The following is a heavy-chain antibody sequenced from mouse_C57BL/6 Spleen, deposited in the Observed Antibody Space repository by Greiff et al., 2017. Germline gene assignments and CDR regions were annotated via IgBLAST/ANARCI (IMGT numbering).Heavy chain of an antibody. CDR2: INPNNGGT. V-gene: IGHV1-26*01. CDR1: GYTFTDYY. D-gene: IGHD2-2*01. J-gene: IGHJ2*01. Sequence: EVKLQQSGPELVKPGASVKISCKASGYTFTDYYMNWVKQSHGKSLEWIGDINPNNGGTSYNQKFKGKATLTVDKSSSTAYMELRSLTSEDSAVYYCARWLPFDYWGQGTTLTVSS. CDR3: ARWLPFDY.